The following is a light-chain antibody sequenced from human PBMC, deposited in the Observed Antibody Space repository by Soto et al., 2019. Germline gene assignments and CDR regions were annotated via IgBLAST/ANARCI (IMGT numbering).Light chain of an antibody. CDR1: SSDVGGYNL. J-gene: IGLJ1*01. CDR2: DVT. CDR3: SSFTSSSNLDV. V-gene: IGLV2-14*03. Sequence: QSAPTQPASVSGSPGQSITISCTGTSSDVGGYNLVSWYQQHPGNAPKLLIYDVTTRPPGISNRFSGSKSGNTASLTISGLQAEDEADYYCSSFTSSSNLDVFGTGTKVTVL.